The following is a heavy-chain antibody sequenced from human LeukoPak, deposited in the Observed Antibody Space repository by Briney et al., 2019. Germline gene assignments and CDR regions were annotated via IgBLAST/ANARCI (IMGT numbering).Heavy chain of an antibody. J-gene: IGHJ5*02. CDR3: TRLSHVAGAPKVSWFDP. CDR2: IYHSGTT. Sequence: PSETLSLTCTVSAYSISDGFVWGFFRQPPGKGLEWIASIYHSGTTYYNPSLRSRVTMSVDTSNNQFSLKLSSVTAADTAMYFCTRLSHVAGAPKVSWFDPWGQGTLVTVSS. CDR1: AYSISDGFV. D-gene: IGHD1-26*01. V-gene: IGHV4-38-2*02.